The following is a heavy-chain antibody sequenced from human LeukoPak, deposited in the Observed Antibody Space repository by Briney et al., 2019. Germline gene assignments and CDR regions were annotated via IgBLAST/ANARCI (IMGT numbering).Heavy chain of an antibody. J-gene: IGHJ4*02. CDR1: GYTFTGYE. CDR2: IKPSSGDT. CDR3: ARRYCSSISCYSDY. Sequence: ASVKVSCKASGYTFTGYEMHWVRQAPGQGLEWMGWIKPSSGDTRYAQKFQGRVTMTRDTSINTAYMEMSRLTSDDTAMYSCARRYCSSISCYSDYWGQGTLVTVSS. V-gene: IGHV1-2*02. D-gene: IGHD2-2*01.